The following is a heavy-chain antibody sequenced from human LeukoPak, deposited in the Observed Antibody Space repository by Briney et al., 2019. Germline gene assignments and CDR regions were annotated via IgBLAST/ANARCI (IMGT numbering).Heavy chain of an antibody. D-gene: IGHD3-10*01. V-gene: IGHV4-59*01. Sequence: SETLSLTCTVSGGSISSYYWSWLRQPPGKGLEWIGYIYYSGSTNYNPSLKSRVTISVDTSKNQFSLKLSSVTAADTAVYYCASAYYSDAFDIWGQGTMVTVSS. CDR2: IYYSGST. J-gene: IGHJ3*02. CDR3: ASAYYSDAFDI. CDR1: GGSISSYY.